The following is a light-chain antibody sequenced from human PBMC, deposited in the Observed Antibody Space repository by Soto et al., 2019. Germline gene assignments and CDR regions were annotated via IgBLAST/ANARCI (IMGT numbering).Light chain of an antibody. J-gene: IGLJ3*02. CDR3: SSYTSTGTLV. Sequence: QSALTQPASVSGSPGQSITISCTGTSSDVGGYNYVSWYQQHPGKAPKLMIYEVSNRPSGVSNRFSGSKSGNTASLTISGPQAGDEVNYYGSSYTSTGTLVSGEGTRLPV. CDR2: EVS. CDR1: SSDVGGYNY. V-gene: IGLV2-14*01.